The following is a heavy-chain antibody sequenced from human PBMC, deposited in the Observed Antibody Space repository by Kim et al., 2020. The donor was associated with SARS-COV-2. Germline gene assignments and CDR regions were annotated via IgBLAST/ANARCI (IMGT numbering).Heavy chain of an antibody. J-gene: IGHJ6*02. Sequence: SNPSLKSRVTISVDTSKNQFSLKLSSVTAADTAVYYCARDSSSWHCMDVWGQGTTVTVSS. V-gene: IGHV4-31*02. D-gene: IGHD6-13*01. CDR3: ARDSSSWHCMDV.